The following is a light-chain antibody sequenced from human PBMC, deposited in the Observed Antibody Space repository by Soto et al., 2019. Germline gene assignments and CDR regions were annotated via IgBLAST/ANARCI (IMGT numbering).Light chain of an antibody. CDR1: QSVLYSSNNKNY. J-gene: IGKJ2*01. CDR2: WAS. Sequence: DIVMTQSPDSLAVSLGERATINCKSSQSVLYSSNNKNYLAWYQQKPGQPPKLLIYWASTRESGVPDRFSGSGSGTAFTLTISSLQAEDVAVYYCQQYYSSPYTFGQGTKLERK. V-gene: IGKV4-1*01. CDR3: QQYYSSPYT.